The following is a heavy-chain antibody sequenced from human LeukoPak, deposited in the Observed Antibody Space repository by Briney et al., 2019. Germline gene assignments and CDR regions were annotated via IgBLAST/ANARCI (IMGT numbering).Heavy chain of an antibody. CDR1: GYTFTSYA. J-gene: IGHJ4*02. D-gene: IGHD6-13*01. V-gene: IGHV1-3*01. CDR2: INAGNGST. Sequence: ASVKVSCKASGYTFTSYAMHWVRQAPGQRLEWMGWINAGNGSTDYSQKFQGRVTITRDTSASTAYMELSSLRSEDTAVYYCARDGSSSSYFDYWGQGTLVTVSS. CDR3: ARDGSSSSYFDY.